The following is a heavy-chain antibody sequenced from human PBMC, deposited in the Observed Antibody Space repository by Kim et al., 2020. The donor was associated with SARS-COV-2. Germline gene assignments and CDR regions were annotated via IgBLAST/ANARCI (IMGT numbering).Heavy chain of an antibody. D-gene: IGHD1-1*01. CDR3: ARTHGTEYLPLDL. J-gene: IGHJ5*02. Sequence: YYNDSVKGRFTISRDNAKNSLTLQMNSLRPEDTAVYYCARTHGTEYLPLDLWGQGTLLTVSS. V-gene: IGHV3-7*04.